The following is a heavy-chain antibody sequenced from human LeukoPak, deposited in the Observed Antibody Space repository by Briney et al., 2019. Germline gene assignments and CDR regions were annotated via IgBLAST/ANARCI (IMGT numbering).Heavy chain of an antibody. CDR1: GFTFGSYG. CDR3: ARDVNWNYCDY. CDR2: ISTSSSYI. V-gene: IGHV3-21*01. Sequence: GGSLRLSCAASGFTFGSYGMSWVRQAPGKGLEWVSFISTSSSYIYYADSVKGRFTISRDNAKNSLNLQMNSLRAEDTAVYYCARDVNWNYCDYWGHGTLVTVSS. D-gene: IGHD1-20*01. J-gene: IGHJ4*01.